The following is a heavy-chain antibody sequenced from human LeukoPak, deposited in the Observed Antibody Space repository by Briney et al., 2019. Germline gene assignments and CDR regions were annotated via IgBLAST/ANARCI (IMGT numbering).Heavy chain of an antibody. CDR1: GFTVSSNY. Sequence: GGSLRLSCAASGFTVSSNYMSWVRQAPGKGLEWVSVIYSGGSTYYADSVKGRFTISRDNSKKTLYLQMNSLRAEDTAVYYCARERNGMVRGALFWGQGTLVTVSS. CDR3: ARERNGMVRGALF. D-gene: IGHD3-10*01. J-gene: IGHJ4*02. CDR2: IYSGGST. V-gene: IGHV3-53*01.